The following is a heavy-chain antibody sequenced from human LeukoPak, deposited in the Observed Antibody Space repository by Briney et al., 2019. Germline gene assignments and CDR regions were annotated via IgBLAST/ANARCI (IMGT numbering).Heavy chain of an antibody. CDR3: ARDWNDGYYYYGMDV. CDR2: IKQDGSEK. Sequence: GGSLRLSCAASGFTFSSYWMSWVRQAPGKGLEWVANIKQDGSEKYYVDSVKGRFTISRDNAKNSLYLQTNSLRAEDTAVYYCARDWNDGYYYYGMDVWGQGTTVTVSS. D-gene: IGHD1-1*01. CDR1: GFTFSSYW. V-gene: IGHV3-7*01. J-gene: IGHJ6*02.